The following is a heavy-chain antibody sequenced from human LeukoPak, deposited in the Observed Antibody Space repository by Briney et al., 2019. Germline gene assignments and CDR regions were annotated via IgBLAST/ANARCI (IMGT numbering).Heavy chain of an antibody. CDR3: ARQGYSSSWYDAFDI. CDR1: GGSISSYY. D-gene: IGHD6-13*01. CDR2: IYYSGST. Sequence: SETLSFTCTVSGGSISSYYWSWIRQPPGKGLEWIGYIYYSGSTNYNPSLKSRVTISVDTSKNQFSLKLSSVTAADTAVYYCARQGYSSSWYDAFDIWGQGTMVTVSS. V-gene: IGHV4-59*08. J-gene: IGHJ3*02.